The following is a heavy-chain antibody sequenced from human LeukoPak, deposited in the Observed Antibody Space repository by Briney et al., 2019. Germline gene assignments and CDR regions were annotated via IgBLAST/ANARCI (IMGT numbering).Heavy chain of an antibody. CDR2: ISGSGGST. V-gene: IGHV3-23*01. CDR3: AKDRDSSGWPPHY. J-gene: IGHJ4*02. D-gene: IGHD6-19*01. Sequence: GGSLRLSCAASGFTFSSYAMSWVRQAPGKGLEWVSAISGSGGSTYYADSVKGRFTISRDNSKNTPYLQMNSLRAEDTAVYYCAKDRDSSGWPPHYWGQGTLVTVSS. CDR1: GFTFSSYA.